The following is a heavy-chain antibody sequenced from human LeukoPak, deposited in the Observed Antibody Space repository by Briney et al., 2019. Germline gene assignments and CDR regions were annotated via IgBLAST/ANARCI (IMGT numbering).Heavy chain of an antibody. D-gene: IGHD4-17*01. J-gene: IGHJ4*02. CDR1: GGSISSGDYY. CDR3: ARRILAALYYGDPGDYFDY. V-gene: IGHV4-30-4*01. CDR2: IYYSGST. Sequence: SETLSLTCTVSGGSISSGDYYWSWIRQPPGKGLEWIGYIYYSGSTHYNPSLKSRVTISVDTSKNQFSLKLSSVTAADTAVYYCARRILAALYYGDPGDYFDYWGQGTLVTVSS.